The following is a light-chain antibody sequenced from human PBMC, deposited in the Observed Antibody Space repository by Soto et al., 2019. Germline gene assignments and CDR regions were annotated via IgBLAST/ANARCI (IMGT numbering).Light chain of an antibody. CDR2: DAS. V-gene: IGKV3-11*01. J-gene: IGKJ5*01. CDR3: QQRSNWPIT. Sequence: EIVLTQSPATLSLSPGERATLSCRASQSVSSYLAWYQQKPGQAPRLLIYDASNRATGIPARFSGSGSGTDFTLPSSRLEPEDFAVYYCQQRSNWPITFGQGTRLEIK. CDR1: QSVSSY.